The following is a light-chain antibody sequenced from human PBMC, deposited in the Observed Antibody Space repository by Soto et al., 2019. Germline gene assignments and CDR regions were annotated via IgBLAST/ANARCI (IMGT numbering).Light chain of an antibody. CDR3: QQYGSSAT. CDR1: QRVTNSY. CDR2: GAS. Sequence: EIVLTQSPGTLSLSPGERVTLSCRASQRVTNSYLAWYQQKHGQAPRLLIYGASSRATGIPDRFTGSGSGTDFTLTISRMEPEDFAVYYCQQYGSSATFSPGTTVDLK. J-gene: IGKJ3*01. V-gene: IGKV3-20*01.